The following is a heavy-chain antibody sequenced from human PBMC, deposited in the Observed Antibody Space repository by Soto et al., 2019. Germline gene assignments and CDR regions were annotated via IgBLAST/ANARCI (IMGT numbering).Heavy chain of an antibody. CDR1: GGSMSSYY. V-gene: IGHV4-59*01. J-gene: IGHJ5*02. CDR3: ARYGSGSSVWFDP. D-gene: IGHD3-10*01. CDR2: IYYSGST. Sequence: SETLSLTCTVSGGSMSSYYWSWXRQPPGKGLEWIGYIYYSGSTIYNPSLKSRVTISVDTSKNQFSLKLSSVTAADTAVYYCARYGSGSSVWFDPWGQGTLVTVS.